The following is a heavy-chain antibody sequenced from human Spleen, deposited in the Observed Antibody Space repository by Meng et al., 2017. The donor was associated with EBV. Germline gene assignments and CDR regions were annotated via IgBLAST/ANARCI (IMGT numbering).Heavy chain of an antibody. CDR2: VHYTGST. D-gene: IGHD6-19*01. V-gene: IGHV4-39*01. CDR1: GDSISSCYY. J-gene: IGHJ5*02. CDR3: ARPFPSWQSPRLDPFGA. Sequence: RGSGPGKVNPSETLYLTCTVSGDSISSCYYWGWIRQPPGRGLEWIGSVHYTGSTYYSPSLKSRVTVSGDTYKNQFSLRLTSVTAADTAVYYCARPFPSWQSPRLDPFGAWGQGTLVTVSS.